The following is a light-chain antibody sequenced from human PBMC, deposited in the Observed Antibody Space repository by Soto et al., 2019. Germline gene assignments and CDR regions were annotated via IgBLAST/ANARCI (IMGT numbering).Light chain of an antibody. CDR1: QSVSSN. J-gene: IGKJ1*01. V-gene: IGKV3-15*01. CDR3: QQYNNWPPPET. Sequence: EVVMTQSPATLSVSPGGRATFSCRASQSVSSNLAWYQQKPGQAPRLLIYGASTRATGIPARFSGSGSGTEFTLTISSLQSEDFAVYYCQQYNNWPPPETFGQGSMV. CDR2: GAS.